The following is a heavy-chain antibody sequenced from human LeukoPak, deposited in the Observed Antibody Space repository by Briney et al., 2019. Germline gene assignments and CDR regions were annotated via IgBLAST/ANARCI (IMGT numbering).Heavy chain of an antibody. V-gene: IGHV5-51*01. Sequence: GESLKISCKGSGYSFTSYWIGWVRQMPGKGLEWMGIIYPGDSDTRYSPSFQGQVTISADKSISTAYLQWSSLKASDTAMYYCARTRVVPAAIPVSLDDAFDIWGQGTMVTASS. CDR1: GYSFTSYW. CDR2: IYPGDSDT. D-gene: IGHD2-2*01. CDR3: ARTRVVPAAIPVSLDDAFDI. J-gene: IGHJ3*02.